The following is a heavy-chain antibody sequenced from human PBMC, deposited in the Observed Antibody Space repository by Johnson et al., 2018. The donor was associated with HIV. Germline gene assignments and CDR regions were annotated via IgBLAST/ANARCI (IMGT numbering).Heavy chain of an antibody. D-gene: IGHD3-9*01. J-gene: IGHJ3*02. CDR2: ISWKSGSI. CDR3: AKATVPTRVLIAFDI. Sequence: VQLVESGGVVVQPGGSLRLSCAASGFTFDDYAMHWVRQAPGKGLEWVSGISWKSGSIGYADSVKGRFTISRDNAKNSLYLQMNSLRPEDTALYYCAKATVPTRVLIAFDIWGQGTMVTVSS. V-gene: IGHV3-9*01. CDR1: GFTFDDYA.